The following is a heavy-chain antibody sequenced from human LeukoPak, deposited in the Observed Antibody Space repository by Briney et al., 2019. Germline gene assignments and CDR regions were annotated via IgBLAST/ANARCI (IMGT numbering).Heavy chain of an antibody. CDR1: GFTFSSYG. V-gene: IGHV3-66*04. CDR3: ARHDWFDP. J-gene: IGHJ5*02. CDR2: IYSGGNT. Sequence: GGSLRLSCAASGFTFSSYGMHWVRQAPGKGLEWVSVIYSGGNTYYADSVKGRFAISRDNSKNTLYLQMNSLRAEDTAVYYCARHDWFDPWGQGTLVTVSS.